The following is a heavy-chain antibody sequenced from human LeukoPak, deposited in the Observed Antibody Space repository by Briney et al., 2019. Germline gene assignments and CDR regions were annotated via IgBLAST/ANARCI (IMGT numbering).Heavy chain of an antibody. CDR1: GYTFSSYD. D-gene: IGHD1-26*01. CDR3: ARGRTRQWELLGY. CDR2: MNHNSGNT. V-gene: IGHV1-8*01. J-gene: IGHJ4*02. Sequence: ASVKVSCKASGYTFSSYDINWVRQAAGQGLEWMGWMNHNSGNTGYAQKFQARVTMTRNTSISIANMERSSLRSEDTAVYYCARGRTRQWELLGYWGQGTLVTVSS.